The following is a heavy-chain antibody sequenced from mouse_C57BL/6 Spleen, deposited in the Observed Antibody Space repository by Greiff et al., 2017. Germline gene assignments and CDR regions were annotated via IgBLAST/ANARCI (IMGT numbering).Heavy chain of an antibody. Sequence: VQLQQSGPELVKPGASVKLSCKASGYTFTSYDINWVKQRPGQGLEWIGWIYPRDGSTKYNEKFKGKATLTVDTSSSTAYMELHSLTSEDSAVYFCARNGDSDGSSYWYFDVWGTGTTVTVSS. CDR1: GYTFTSYD. J-gene: IGHJ1*03. D-gene: IGHD1-1*01. V-gene: IGHV1-85*01. CDR2: IYPRDGST. CDR3: ARNGDSDGSSYWYFDV.